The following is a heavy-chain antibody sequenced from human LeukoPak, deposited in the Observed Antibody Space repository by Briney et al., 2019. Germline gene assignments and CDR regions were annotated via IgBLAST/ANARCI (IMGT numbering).Heavy chain of an antibody. CDR3: AREYRGYCSSTSCPLGVYYYYMDV. J-gene: IGHJ6*03. CDR2: IYYSGST. Sequence: SETLSLTCTVSGGSISSHYWSRIRQPPGKGLEWIGYIYYSGSTNYNPSLKSRVTISVDTSKNQFSLKLSSVTAADTAVYYCAREYRGYCSSTSCPLGVYYYYMDVWGKGTTVTVSS. D-gene: IGHD2-2*01. V-gene: IGHV4-59*11. CDR1: GGSISSHY.